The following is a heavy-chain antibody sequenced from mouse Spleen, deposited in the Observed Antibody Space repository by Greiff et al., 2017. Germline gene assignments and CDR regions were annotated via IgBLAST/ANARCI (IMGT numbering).Heavy chain of an antibody. CDR3: ARGYYYGSSYVGFAY. V-gene: IGHV1-18*01. Sequence: VQLQQSGPELVKPGASVKIPCKASGYTFTDYNMDWVKQSHGKSLEWIGDINPNNGGTIYNQKFKGKATLTVDKSSSTAYMELRSLTSEDTAVYYCARGYYYGSSYVGFAYWGQGTLVTVSA. D-gene: IGHD1-1*01. J-gene: IGHJ3*01. CDR2: INPNNGGT. CDR1: GYTFTDYN.